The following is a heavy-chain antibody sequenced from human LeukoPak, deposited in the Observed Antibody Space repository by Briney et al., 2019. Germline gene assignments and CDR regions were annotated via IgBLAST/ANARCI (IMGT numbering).Heavy chain of an antibody. D-gene: IGHD3-3*01. CDR3: ARDSGVLYYDFWSGNFDY. J-gene: IGHJ4*02. V-gene: IGHV3-30-3*01. Sequence: PGGSLRLSCAASGFTFSSYAMHWVRQAPGKGLEWVAVISYDGSNKYYADSVKGRFTISRDNSKNTLYLQMNSLRAEVTAVYYCARDSGVLYYDFWSGNFDYWGQGTLVTVSS. CDR2: ISYDGSNK. CDR1: GFTFSSYA.